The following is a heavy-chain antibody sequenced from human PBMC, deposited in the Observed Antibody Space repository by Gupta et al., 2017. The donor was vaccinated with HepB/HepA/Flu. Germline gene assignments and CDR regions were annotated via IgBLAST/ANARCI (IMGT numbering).Heavy chain of an antibody. CDR2: IIPIFGTA. V-gene: IGHV1-69*06. CDR1: GGTLSRYA. Sequence: QSQLVQSGAAVKKPGYSLKVPFKASGGTLSRYAFSWVRQAPGQGLEWMGGIIPIFGTANYAQKFQGRVTITADKSTSTAYMELSSLRSEDTAVYYCARAAPYYFDYWGQGTLVTVSS. CDR3: ARAAPYYFDY. J-gene: IGHJ4*02.